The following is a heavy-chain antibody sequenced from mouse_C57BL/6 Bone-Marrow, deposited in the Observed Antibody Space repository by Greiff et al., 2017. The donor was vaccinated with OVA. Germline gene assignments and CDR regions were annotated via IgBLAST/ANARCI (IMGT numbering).Heavy chain of an antibody. D-gene: IGHD1-1*02. J-gene: IGHJ2*01. V-gene: IGHV1-53*01. Sequence: QVQLQQPGPELVKPGASVKLSCKASGYTFSSYWMHWVKQRPGQGLEWIGNINPSDGGTNYNEKFKSKATLTVDKSSSTAYMQLSSLTSEDSAVYYCARMGLLWYFGYWGTGTTLTVSS. CDR3: ARMGLLWYFGY. CDR2: INPSDGGT. CDR1: GYTFSSYW.